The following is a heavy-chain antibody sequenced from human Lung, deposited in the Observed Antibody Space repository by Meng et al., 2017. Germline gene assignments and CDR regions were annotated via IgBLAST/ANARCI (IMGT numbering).Heavy chain of an antibody. D-gene: IGHD2-15*01. CDR3: ARDQGGAGGY. V-gene: IGHV4-34*01. CDR1: VGSFSGYQ. J-gene: IGHJ4*02. CDR2: INHRGRT. Sequence: QVQLQQGVAGELKPAETLSLTCAVYVGSFSGYQWNWIRQSPGKGLEWIGDINHRGRTNYNPSLKSRVTISVDTSKNQFSLKLSSVTAADTAVYYCARDQGGAGGYWGQGTLVTVSS.